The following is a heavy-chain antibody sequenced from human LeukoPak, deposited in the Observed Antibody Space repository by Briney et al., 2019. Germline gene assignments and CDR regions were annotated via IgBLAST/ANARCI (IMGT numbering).Heavy chain of an antibody. CDR3: ARVSDSSGYRDDAFDI. J-gene: IGHJ3*02. D-gene: IGHD3-22*01. CDR1: GFTVSSNY. Sequence: PGGSLRLSCAASGFTVSSNYMSWVRQAPGKGLEWVSVIYSGGSTYYADCVKGRFTISRDNSKNTLYLQMNSLRAEDTAVYYCARVSDSSGYRDDAFDIWGQGTMVTVSS. V-gene: IGHV3-66*02. CDR2: IYSGGST.